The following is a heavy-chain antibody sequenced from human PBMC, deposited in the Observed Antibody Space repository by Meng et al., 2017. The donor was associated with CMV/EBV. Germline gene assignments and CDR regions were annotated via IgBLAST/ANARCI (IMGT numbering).Heavy chain of an antibody. CDR2: INWNGGST. Sequence: GESLKISCAASGFTFDDYGMSWVRQAPGKGLEWVSGINWNGGSTGYADSVKGRFTISRDNSKNTLYLQMNSLRAEDTAVYYCAKVGHIVDAFDIWGQGTMVTVSS. J-gene: IGHJ3*02. V-gene: IGHV3-20*04. CDR3: AKVGHIVDAFDI. D-gene: IGHD2-21*01. CDR1: GFTFDDYG.